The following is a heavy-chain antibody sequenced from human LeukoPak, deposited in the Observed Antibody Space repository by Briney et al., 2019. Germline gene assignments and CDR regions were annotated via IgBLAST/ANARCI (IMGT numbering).Heavy chain of an antibody. Sequence: GGSLRLSCAASGFPFSSYWMSWVRQAPGKGLEWVANIKQDGSDKYYVDSVKGRFTISRDNARKSLYLQLNSLRADDTAVYYCARLTGTTGFDYWGLGTLVTVSS. CDR1: GFPFSSYW. J-gene: IGHJ4*02. D-gene: IGHD1-1*01. V-gene: IGHV3-7*01. CDR2: IKQDGSDK. CDR3: ARLTGTTGFDY.